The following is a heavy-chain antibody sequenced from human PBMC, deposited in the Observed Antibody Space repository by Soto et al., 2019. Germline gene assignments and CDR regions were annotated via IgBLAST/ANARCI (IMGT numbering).Heavy chain of an antibody. D-gene: IGHD1-26*01. V-gene: IGHV1-2*02. J-gene: IGHJ4*02. CDR2: IDPRSGGT. CDR3: ATDDYGSFPY. CDR1: GYPFTTYY. Sequence: HVQLVQSGTEVKKPGASVRVSCMVSGYPFTTYYIHWVRQAPGQGLEWMGWIDPRSGGTVYEQKFQGRGTMTRDTSLSTVYMALSGLTSDDTALYYCATDDYGSFPYWGQGSLVTVSS.